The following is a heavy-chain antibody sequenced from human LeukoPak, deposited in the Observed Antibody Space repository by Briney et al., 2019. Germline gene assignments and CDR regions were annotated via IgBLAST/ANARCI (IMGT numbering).Heavy chain of an antibody. CDR1: GGSISSGGYS. J-gene: IGHJ6*02. CDR2: IYHSGST. CDR3: ARARYYYGMDV. V-gene: IGHV4-30-2*01. Sequence: PSETLSLTCAVSGGSISSGGYSWSWIRQPPGKGLEWIGYIYHSGSTYYNPSLKSRVTISVDRSKNQFSLKLSSVTAADTAVYYCARARYYYGMDVWGQGTTVTVYS.